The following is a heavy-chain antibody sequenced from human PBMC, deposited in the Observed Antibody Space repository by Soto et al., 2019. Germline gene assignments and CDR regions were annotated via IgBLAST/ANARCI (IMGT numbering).Heavy chain of an antibody. V-gene: IGHV3-23*01. D-gene: IGHD6-25*01. CDR2: ISGSGYST. J-gene: IGHJ4*02. CDR1: GFTFSSYA. Sequence: GGSLRLSCAASGFTFSSYAMNWVRQAPGKGLEWVSGISGSGYSTYYADSVKGRFTISRDNSKNTLYLQMNSLRAEDTAVYFCAKSAAEATGLVASLVQLANWGQGTLVTVSS. CDR3: AKSAAEATGLVASLVQLAN.